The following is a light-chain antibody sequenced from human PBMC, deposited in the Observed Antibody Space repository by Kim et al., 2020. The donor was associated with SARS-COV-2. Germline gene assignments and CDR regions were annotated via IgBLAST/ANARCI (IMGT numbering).Light chain of an antibody. CDR3: GSYTSSNTVI. Sequence: QSALTQPASVSGSPGQSITISCTGTSSDVGGYNYVSWYQHHPGKAPKLMIYDVSERPSGVSNRFSGSKSGNTASLTISGLQAEDEADYYCGSYTSSNTVIFGGGTQLTVL. J-gene: IGLJ2*01. V-gene: IGLV2-14*03. CDR1: SSDVGGYNY. CDR2: DVS.